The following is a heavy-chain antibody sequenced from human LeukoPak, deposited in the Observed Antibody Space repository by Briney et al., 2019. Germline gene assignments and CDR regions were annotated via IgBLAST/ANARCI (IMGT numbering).Heavy chain of an antibody. CDR3: AKDIPPGGLGFDP. V-gene: IGHV3-9*01. J-gene: IGHJ5*02. D-gene: IGHD3-16*01. CDR2: ISGKSERI. Sequence: PGRSLRLSCAASGFTFGDYDMFWVRQAPGKGLEWVSGISGKSERIDYADSVKGRFTISRDNAKNSLYLQMNSLRPEDTALYYCAKDIPPGGLGFDPWGQGTLVTVSS. CDR1: GFTFGDYD.